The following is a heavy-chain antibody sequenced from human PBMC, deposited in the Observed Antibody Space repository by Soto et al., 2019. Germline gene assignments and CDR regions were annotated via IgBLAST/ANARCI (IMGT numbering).Heavy chain of an antibody. CDR3: ASGKTQMTQDRMGFYYYMDV. J-gene: IGHJ6*03. Sequence: QVQLVQSGAEVKKPGSSVKISCTASGDTFNDRTFTWFRRSPGQGLEWMVRVIPILDASNYAEKFQDRVTITADKSTNTAYMELSGLKSEDSAIYYCASGKTQMTQDRMGFYYYMDVWGKGTTVTVSS. D-gene: IGHD1-26*01. CDR2: VIPILDAS. V-gene: IGHV1-69*08. CDR1: GDTFNDRT.